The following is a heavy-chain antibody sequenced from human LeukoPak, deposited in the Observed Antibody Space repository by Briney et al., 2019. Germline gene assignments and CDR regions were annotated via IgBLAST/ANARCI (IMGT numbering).Heavy chain of an antibody. Sequence: SETLSLTCTVSGGSISSYYWSWIRQPAGKGLEWIGRNYTSGSTNYNPSLKSRVTMSVDTSKNQFSLKLSSVTAADTAVYYCARSRQWLVQNYYYMDVWGKGTTVTVSS. CDR3: ARSRQWLVQNYYYMDV. CDR1: GGSISSYY. D-gene: IGHD6-19*01. CDR2: NYTSGST. J-gene: IGHJ6*03. V-gene: IGHV4-4*07.